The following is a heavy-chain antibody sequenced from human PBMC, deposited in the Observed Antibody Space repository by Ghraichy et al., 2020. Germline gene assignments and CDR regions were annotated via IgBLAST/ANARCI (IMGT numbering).Heavy chain of an antibody. CDR2: INSDGSST. J-gene: IGHJ6*02. CDR3: AREEGYNWNDVYYYYGMDV. Sequence: GGSLRLSCAASGFTFSSYWMHWVRQAPGKGLVWVSRINSDGSSTSYADSVKGRFTISRDNAKNTLYLQMNSLRAEDTAVYYCAREEGYNWNDVYYYYGMDVWGQGTTVTVSS. CDR1: GFTFSSYW. D-gene: IGHD1-20*01. V-gene: IGHV3-74*01.